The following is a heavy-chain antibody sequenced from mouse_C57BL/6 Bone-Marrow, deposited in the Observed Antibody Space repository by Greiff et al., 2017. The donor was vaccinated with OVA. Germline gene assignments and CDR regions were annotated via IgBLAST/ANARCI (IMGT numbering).Heavy chain of an antibody. CDR1: GFTFSSYG. J-gene: IGHJ2*01. D-gene: IGHD1-1*01. CDR2: ISSGGSYT. CDR3: ARHGGYYYGSSSYFDY. Sequence: EVMLVESGGDLVKPGGSLKLSCAASGFTFSSYGMSWVRQTPDKRLEWVATISSGGSYTYYPDSVKGRFTISRDNVKNTLYLQMSSLKSEDTAMYYCARHGGYYYGSSSYFDYWGQGTTLTVSS. V-gene: IGHV5-6*01.